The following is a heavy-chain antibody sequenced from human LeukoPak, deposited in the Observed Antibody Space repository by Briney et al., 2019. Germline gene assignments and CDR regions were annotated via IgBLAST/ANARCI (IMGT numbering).Heavy chain of an antibody. Sequence: SVKVSCKASGGTFSSYAISWVRQAPGQGLEWRGRIIPISGIANYAQKLQGRVTITADKSTSTAYMELSILRSEDTAVYYCARARGLYDSSCYHPWGQGILVTVSS. CDR1: GGTFSSYA. CDR2: IIPISGIA. D-gene: IGHD3-22*01. V-gene: IGHV1-69*04. CDR3: ARARGLYDSSCYHP. J-gene: IGHJ5*02.